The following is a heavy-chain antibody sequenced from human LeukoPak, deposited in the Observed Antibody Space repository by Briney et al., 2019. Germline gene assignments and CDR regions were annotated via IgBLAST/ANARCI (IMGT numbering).Heavy chain of an antibody. D-gene: IGHD2-8*01. Sequence: PGVSLTLPCAVSGFTVSGNYISWVRQSPGKGLEWVSVIYSGGTRHYGDSVKDRFTISRDNSKNSVYLQMDSLRVEDTAVYYCARGLMWGFESWGQGTLVTVSS. CDR3: ARGLMWGFES. V-gene: IGHV3-66*01. CDR1: GFTVSGNY. J-gene: IGHJ5*01. CDR2: IYSGGTR.